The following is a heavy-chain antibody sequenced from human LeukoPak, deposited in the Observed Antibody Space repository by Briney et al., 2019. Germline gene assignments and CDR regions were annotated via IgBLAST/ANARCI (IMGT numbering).Heavy chain of an antibody. J-gene: IGHJ4*02. CDR1: GYTFTSYY. CDR2: INPSGGSA. Sequence: ASVKVSCKASGYTFTSYYMHWVRQAPGQGLEWMGIINPSGGSASYAQKFQGRVTMTRDTSTSTAYMELSSLRSEDTAVYYCARVRSSVGAVSYYFDYWGQGTLVTVSS. CDR3: ARVRSSVGAVSYYFDY. V-gene: IGHV1-46*01. D-gene: IGHD1-26*01.